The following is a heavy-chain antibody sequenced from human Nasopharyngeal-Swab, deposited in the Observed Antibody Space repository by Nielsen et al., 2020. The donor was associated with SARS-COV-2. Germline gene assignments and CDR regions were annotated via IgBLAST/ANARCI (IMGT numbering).Heavy chain of an antibody. D-gene: IGHD7-27*01. Sequence: SETLSLTCAISGDTVSSSTATWSWIRQSPSRGLEWLGRTYYRSQWFRDYAVSVKSRITVNPDTSKNQFSLQLNSVTPEDTAVYYCARAWGSSGFDSWGQGTLVTVSS. CDR2: TYYRSQWFR. CDR1: GDTVSSSTAT. CDR3: ARAWGSSGFDS. J-gene: IGHJ4*02. V-gene: IGHV6-1*01.